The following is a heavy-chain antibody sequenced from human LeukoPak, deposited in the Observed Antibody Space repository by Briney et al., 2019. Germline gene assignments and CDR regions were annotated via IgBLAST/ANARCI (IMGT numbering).Heavy chain of an antibody. CDR3: ARDQRFGHFDY. J-gene: IGHJ4*02. D-gene: IGHD3-10*01. V-gene: IGHV3-21*01. Sequence: GGSLRLSCAASGFTFNVYNMNWVRHAPGKGLEWVSSISSSSIYIYYADSVKGRFTISRDNANNSLYLQMNSLRAEDTAVYYCARDQRFGHFDYWGQGTLVTVSS. CDR1: GFTFNVYN. CDR2: ISSSSIYI.